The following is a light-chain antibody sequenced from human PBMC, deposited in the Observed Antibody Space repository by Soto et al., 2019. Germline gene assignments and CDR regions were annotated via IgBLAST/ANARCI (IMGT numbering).Light chain of an antibody. CDR2: TAS. CDR3: QQRHTYPVT. V-gene: IGKV1-9*01. Sequence: DIQLTQSPSFLSASVGDRVTITCRASQGINDYLAWYQQRPGKAPNLLIHTASTLQSGVPSRFSGSGYGTEFTLTISSLQPADFATYYCQQRHTYPVTFGQGTRLDIK. CDR1: QGINDY. J-gene: IGKJ5*01.